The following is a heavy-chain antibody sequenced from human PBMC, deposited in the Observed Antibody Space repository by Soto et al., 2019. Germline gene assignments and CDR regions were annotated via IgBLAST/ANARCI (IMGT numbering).Heavy chain of an antibody. V-gene: IGHV6-1*01. CDR3: AREKGGDSRARKTYDYYYMDV. CDR2: TYCGSKCYY. Sequence: SQTLSLTCAISGDSVSRVRTAWSWIRQSPSRGLEWLGRTYCGSKCYYDYAVSVKSRITINPDPSKNQISLQLNSVTLDDTAVYYCAREKGGDSRARKTYDYYYMDVWGTGTTVTVSS. J-gene: IGHJ6*03. CDR1: GDSVSRVRTA. D-gene: IGHD3-16*01.